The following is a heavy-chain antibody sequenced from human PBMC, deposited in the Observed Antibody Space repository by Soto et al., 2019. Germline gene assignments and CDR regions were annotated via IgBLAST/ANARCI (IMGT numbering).Heavy chain of an antibody. D-gene: IGHD2-8*01. CDR3: GRVMIGTSRHTDSDY. Sequence: PXETLCLTCTVSGASISSRDYYGGWIRQTPGKGLEWIGNIDYNGVTYYNPSLKSRVTVSKDTSKNQFSLKVASVTAADTAIYYCGRVMIGTSRHTDSDYWGQGTQVTVSS. V-gene: IGHV4-39*01. CDR1: GASISSRDYY. CDR2: IDYNGVT. J-gene: IGHJ4*02.